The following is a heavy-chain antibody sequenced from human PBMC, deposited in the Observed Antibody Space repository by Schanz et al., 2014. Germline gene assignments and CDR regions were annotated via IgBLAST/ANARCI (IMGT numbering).Heavy chain of an antibody. J-gene: IGHJ4*02. CDR2: ITYNGGTI. Sequence: VQLVESGGGVVQPGKSLRLSCATSGFIFRSFGIHWVRQAPGKGLEWISYITYNGGTIYYADSVKGRFTISRDNAKNSLYLEMNSLRAEDTAVYYCVRVSFADPRLYRGMDRDIDYWGQGTLVTVSS. V-gene: IGHV3-48*01. CDR3: VRVSFADPRLYRGMDRDIDY. CDR1: GFIFRSFG. D-gene: IGHD5-18*01.